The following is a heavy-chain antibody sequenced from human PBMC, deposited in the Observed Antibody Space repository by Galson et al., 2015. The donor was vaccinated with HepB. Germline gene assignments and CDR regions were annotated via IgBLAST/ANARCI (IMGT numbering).Heavy chain of an antibody. CDR2: INPSGGST. V-gene: IGHV1-46*01. CDR1: GYSFTNYY. J-gene: IGHJ4*02. D-gene: IGHD4-17*01. Sequence: SVKVSCKASGYSFTNYYIHWVRQAPGQGLEWMGIINPSGGSTSYAQKFQGRVTMTRDTSTSTVYNELNSLRSEDTAVYYCARGATTVSPIDSWGQGTLITVSS. CDR3: ARGATTVSPIDS.